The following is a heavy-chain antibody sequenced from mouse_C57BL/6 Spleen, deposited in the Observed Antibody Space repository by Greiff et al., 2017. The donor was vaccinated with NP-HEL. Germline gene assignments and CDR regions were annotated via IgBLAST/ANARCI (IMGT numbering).Heavy chain of an antibody. CDR1: GYAFSSSW. J-gene: IGHJ4*01. CDR3: AREGVNWVYYAMDY. Sequence: VQLQQSGPELVKPGASVKISCKASGYAFSSSWMNWVKQRPGKGLEWIGRIYPGDGDTNYNGKFKGKATLTADKSSSTAYMQLSSLTSEDSAVYVCAREGVNWVYYAMDYWGQGTSVTVSS. V-gene: IGHV1-82*01. CDR2: IYPGDGDT. D-gene: IGHD4-1*01.